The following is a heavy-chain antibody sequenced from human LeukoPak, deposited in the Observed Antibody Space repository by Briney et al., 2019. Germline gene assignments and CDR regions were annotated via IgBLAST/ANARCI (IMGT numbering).Heavy chain of an antibody. J-gene: IGHJ5*02. CDR1: GGSISSYY. D-gene: IGHD2-2*01. Sequence: PSETLSLTCTVSGGSISSYYWSWIRQPPGKGLEWIGYIYYSGSTNYNPSLKSRVTISVDTSKNQLSLKLSSVTAADTAVYYCARHLYVVVPAARWGWFDPWGQGTLVTVSS. CDR2: IYYSGST. CDR3: ARHLYVVVPAARWGWFDP. V-gene: IGHV4-59*08.